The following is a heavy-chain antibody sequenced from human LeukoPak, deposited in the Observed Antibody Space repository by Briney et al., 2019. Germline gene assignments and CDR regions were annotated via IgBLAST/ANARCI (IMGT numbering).Heavy chain of an antibody. CDR3: ARPVSDYYDSSGYYDWFDP. D-gene: IGHD3-22*01. Sequence: SETLSLTCTVSGGPISSSSYYWGWIRQPPGKGLEWIGSIYYSGSTYYNPSLKSRVTISVDTSKSQFSLKLSSVTAADTAVYYCARPVSDYYDSSGYYDWFDPWGQGTLVTVSS. CDR2: IYYSGST. J-gene: IGHJ5*02. V-gene: IGHV4-39*01. CDR1: GGPISSSSYY.